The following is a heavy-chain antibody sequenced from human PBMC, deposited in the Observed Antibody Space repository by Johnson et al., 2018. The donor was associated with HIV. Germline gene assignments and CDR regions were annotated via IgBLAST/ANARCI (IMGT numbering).Heavy chain of an antibody. Sequence: VQLVESGGGLIQPGGSLRLSCAASGFTVSASSMIWVRQAPGEGLKWVSLIYTGDSTSYADYVKGRCTISRDKLKNTLYLQMKSLRAEDTAIYYCAREAYAAGAFDIWGQGTMVTVSS. CDR2: IYTGDST. J-gene: IGHJ3*02. CDR3: AREAYAAGAFDI. CDR1: GFTVSASS. D-gene: IGHD3-16*01. V-gene: IGHV3-53*01.